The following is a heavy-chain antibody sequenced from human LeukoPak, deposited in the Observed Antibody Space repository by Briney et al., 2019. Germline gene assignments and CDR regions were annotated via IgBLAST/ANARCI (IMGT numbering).Heavy chain of an antibody. CDR1: GYTFTSYD. CDR2: MNPNSGNT. J-gene: IGHJ4*02. V-gene: IGHV1-8*01. D-gene: IGHD5-12*01. Sequence: ASVKVSCKASGYTFTSYDINWLGQATGQGLEWMGWMNPNSGNTGYAQKFQGRVTMTRNTSMSTAYMELSSLRSEDTAVYYCAIRTPVDIVATLGERVKKGLDYWGQGTLVTVSS. CDR3: AIRTPVDIVATLGERVKKGLDY.